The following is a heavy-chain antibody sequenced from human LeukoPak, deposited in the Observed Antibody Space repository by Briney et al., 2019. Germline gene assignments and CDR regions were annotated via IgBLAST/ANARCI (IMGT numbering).Heavy chain of an antibody. CDR3: ASFMVVTPTPTPFDY. V-gene: IGHV1-69*13. J-gene: IGHJ4*02. CDR2: IIPIFGTA. Sequence: ASVKVSCKVSGGTFSSYAISWVRQAPGQGLEWMGGIIPIFGTANYAQKFQGRVTITADESTSTAYMELSSLRSEDTAVYYCASFMVVTPTPTPFDYWGQGTLVTVSS. CDR1: GGTFSSYA. D-gene: IGHD4-23*01.